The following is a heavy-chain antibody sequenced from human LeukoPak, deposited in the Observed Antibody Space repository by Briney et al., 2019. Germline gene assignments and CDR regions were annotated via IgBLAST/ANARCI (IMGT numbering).Heavy chain of an antibody. V-gene: IGHV5-51*01. CDR3: ARHGTPAAAGSVFDI. CDR2: IYPSDSHN. Sequence: GESLQISCKGSGYRFSDYWIGWVRQMPGKGLEWMGVIYPSDSHNKYSPSFQGQVTISADKSINTAHLQWSSLKASDTAMYYCARHGTPAAAGSVFDIWGQGTMVTVSS. CDR1: GYRFSDYW. J-gene: IGHJ3*02. D-gene: IGHD6-13*01.